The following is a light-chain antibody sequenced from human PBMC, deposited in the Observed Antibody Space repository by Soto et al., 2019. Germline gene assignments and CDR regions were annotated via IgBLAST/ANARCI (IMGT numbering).Light chain of an antibody. CDR2: EVS. CDR3: CSYVGGYSYV. Sequence: QSVLTQPPSVSGSPGQSVTISCTGTSTDFVSYNRVSWYQQPPGTAPKLMIYEVSKRPSGVPDRFSGSKSGNTASLTISGLQAEDEADYYCCSYVGGYSYVFGIGTKVTVL. CDR1: STDFVSYNR. V-gene: IGLV2-18*02. J-gene: IGLJ1*01.